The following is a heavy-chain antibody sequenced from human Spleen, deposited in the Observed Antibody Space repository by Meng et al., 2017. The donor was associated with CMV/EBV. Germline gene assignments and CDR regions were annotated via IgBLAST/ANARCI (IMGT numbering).Heavy chain of an antibody. CDR1: GYTFTAHY. V-gene: IGHV1-2*02. D-gene: IGHD1-26*01. CDR3: AGDNGSYPGY. Sequence: ASVKVSCKASGYTFTAHYFHWVRQAPGQGLEWMGWIHPHRGDTNYAQQFQGRVTLTRDTSINTGYMELTRLTSDDTAVYYCAGDNGSYPGYWGQGTLVTVSS. CDR2: IHPHRGDT. J-gene: IGHJ4*02.